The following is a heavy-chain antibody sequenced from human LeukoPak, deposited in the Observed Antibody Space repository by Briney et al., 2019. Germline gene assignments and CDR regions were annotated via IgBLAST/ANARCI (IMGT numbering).Heavy chain of an antibody. D-gene: IGHD7-27*01. Sequence: GGSLRLFCAASGFTFSDYYMSWIHQAPGKGLEWVSYISSSSSYTNYADSVKGRFTISRDNAKNSLYLQMSSLRADDTAVYFCARGRNRLGVLYYFDYWGQGTLVTVSS. J-gene: IGHJ4*02. CDR2: ISSSSSYT. CDR3: ARGRNRLGVLYYFDY. CDR1: GFTFSDYY. V-gene: IGHV3-11*05.